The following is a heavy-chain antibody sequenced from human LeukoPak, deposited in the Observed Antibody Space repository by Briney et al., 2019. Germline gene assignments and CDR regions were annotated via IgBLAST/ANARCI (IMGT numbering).Heavy chain of an antibody. CDR3: ARVKMVRGVIYYYYYYMDV. D-gene: IGHD3-10*01. V-gene: IGHV3-48*01. CDR1: GFTFSSYS. Sequence: GGSLRLSCAASGFTFSSYSMNWVRQAPGKGLEWVSYISSSSSTIYSADSVKGRFTISRDNAKNSLYLQMNSLRAEDTALYYCARVKMVRGVIYYYYYYMDVWGKGTTVTVSS. J-gene: IGHJ6*03. CDR2: ISSSSSTI.